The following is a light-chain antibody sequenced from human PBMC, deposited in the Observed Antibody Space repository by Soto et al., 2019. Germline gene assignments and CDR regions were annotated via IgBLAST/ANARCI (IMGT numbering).Light chain of an antibody. Sequence: QSALPQPASVSGSPGQSITISCTGTSSDVGGYNYVSWYQQHPGKAPKLMIYEVSNRPSGVSNRFSGSKSGNTASLTISGLQAEDEADYYCSSYTSSSTLVFGTGTKLTV. J-gene: IGLJ1*01. CDR1: SSDVGGYNY. CDR2: EVS. V-gene: IGLV2-14*01. CDR3: SSYTSSSTLV.